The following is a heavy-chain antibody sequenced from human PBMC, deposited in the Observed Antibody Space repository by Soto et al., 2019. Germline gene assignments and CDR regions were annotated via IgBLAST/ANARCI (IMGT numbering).Heavy chain of an antibody. CDR2: IYSGGST. CDR1: GFAFRSFG. J-gene: IGHJ6*02. CDR3: ARGGWESYYCGGYGMDV. D-gene: IGHD1-26*01. V-gene: IGHV3-53*01. Sequence: PGGSLRLSGAASGFAFRSFGMNWVRQAPGKGLEWVSVIYSGGSTYYADSVKGRFTISRDNSKNTLYLQMNSLRAEDTAVYYCARGGWESYYCGGYGMDVWGQGTTVTVSS.